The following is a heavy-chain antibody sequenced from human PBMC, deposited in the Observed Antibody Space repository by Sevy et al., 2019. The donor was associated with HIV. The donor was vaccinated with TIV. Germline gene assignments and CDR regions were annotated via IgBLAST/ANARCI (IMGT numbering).Heavy chain of an antibody. CDR3: ATTKDYYESSGCPFDY. V-gene: IGHV1-24*01. J-gene: IGHJ4*02. CDR1: GYTLTKLS. D-gene: IGHD3-22*01. Sequence: ASVKVSCEVSGYTLTKLSMHWVRQAPGKGLEWMGSFDPEDGETLYAQSLQGRITMTEDTSTDTAYMELNSLRSEDTAVYYCATTKDYYESSGCPFDYWGQGTLVTVSS. CDR2: FDPEDGET.